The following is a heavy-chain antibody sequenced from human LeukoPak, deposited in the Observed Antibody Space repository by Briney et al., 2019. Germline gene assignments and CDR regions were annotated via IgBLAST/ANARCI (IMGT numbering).Heavy chain of an antibody. J-gene: IGHJ3*02. CDR1: GFTFSSYG. V-gene: IGHV3-23*01. CDR3: ARGVVTALLAFDI. D-gene: IGHD2-21*02. Sequence: GGSLRLSCAASGFTFSSYGMSWVRQAPGKGLEWVSAISGSGGSTYYADSVKGRFTISRDNSKNTLYLQMNSLRAEDTAVYYCARGVVTALLAFDIWGQGTMVTVSS. CDR2: ISGSGGST.